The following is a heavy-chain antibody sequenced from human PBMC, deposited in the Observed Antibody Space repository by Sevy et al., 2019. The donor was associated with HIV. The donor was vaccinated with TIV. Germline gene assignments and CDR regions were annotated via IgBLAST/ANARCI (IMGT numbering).Heavy chain of an antibody. D-gene: IGHD1-26*01. J-gene: IGHJ5*02. CDR2: ISGSGGST. Sequence: GGSLRLSCAASGFTFSSYAMSWVRQAPGKGLEWVSAISGSGGSTYYADSVKGRFTISRDNSKNTLYLQMNSLRAEDTAVYHCAKALVGATFLGFDPWGQGTLVTVSS. CDR3: AKALVGATFLGFDP. V-gene: IGHV3-23*01. CDR1: GFTFSSYA.